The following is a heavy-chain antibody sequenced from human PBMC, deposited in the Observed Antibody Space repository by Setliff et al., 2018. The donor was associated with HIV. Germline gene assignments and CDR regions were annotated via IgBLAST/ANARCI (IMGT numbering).Heavy chain of an antibody. CDR3: ARYDDSSGHYWYFDL. D-gene: IGHD3-22*01. CDR1: GYTFNSYG. Sequence: KVSCKASGYTFNSYGISWVRQAPGQGLEWMGWISAYNGNTNYAQKLQGRVTMTTDTSTSTAYMELRSLRSDDTAVYYCARYDDSSGHYWYFDLWGRGTLVTVSS. CDR2: ISAYNGNT. V-gene: IGHV1-18*01. J-gene: IGHJ2*01.